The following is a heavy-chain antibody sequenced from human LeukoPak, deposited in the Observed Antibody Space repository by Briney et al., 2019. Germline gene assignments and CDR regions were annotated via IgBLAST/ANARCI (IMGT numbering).Heavy chain of an antibody. V-gene: IGHV3-33*01. CDR2: IWYDGSNK. D-gene: IGHD3-10*01. CDR3: ARDLADYYGSGVDY. CDR1: GFTFSSYG. Sequence: GGSLRLSCAASGFTFSSYGMHWVRQAPGKGLEWVAVIWYDGSNKYYADSVKGRFTISRDNSKNTLYLQMNSLRAEDTAVYYCARDLADYYGSGVDYWGQGTLVTVSS. J-gene: IGHJ4*02.